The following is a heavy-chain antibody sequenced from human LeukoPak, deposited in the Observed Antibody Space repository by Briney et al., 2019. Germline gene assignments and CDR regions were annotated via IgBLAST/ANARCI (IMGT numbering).Heavy chain of an antibody. CDR1: GYSFTSYW. J-gene: IGHJ4*02. CDR2: IYPGDSDA. V-gene: IGHV5-51*01. Sequence: GEFLKISCQGSGYSFTSYWIGWVREMPGKGLEWMGIIYPGDSDARYSPSFQGQVTVSADKSISTAYLQWSSLKASDTAMYYCARRAISKGGSYYFDYWGQGTLVTVSS. D-gene: IGHD3-16*01. CDR3: ARRAISKGGSYYFDY.